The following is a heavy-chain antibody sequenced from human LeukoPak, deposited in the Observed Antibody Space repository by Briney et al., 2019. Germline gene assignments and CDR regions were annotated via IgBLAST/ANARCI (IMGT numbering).Heavy chain of an antibody. D-gene: IGHD3-22*01. V-gene: IGHV1-69*05. J-gene: IGHJ1*01. CDR3: ARGGYYYDSSGYSRNNEYFQH. CDR2: IIPIFGTA. CDR1: GGTFSGYA. Sequence: SVKVSCKASGGTFSGYAISWVRQAPGQGLEWMGRIIPIFGTANYAQKFQGRVTITTDESTSTAYMELSSLRSEDTAVYYCARGGYYYDSSGYSRNNEYFQHWGQGTLVTVSS.